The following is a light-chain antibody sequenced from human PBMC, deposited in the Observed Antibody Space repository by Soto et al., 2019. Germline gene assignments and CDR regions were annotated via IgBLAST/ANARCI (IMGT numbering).Light chain of an antibody. CDR2: QTS. Sequence: EIVLAQSPATLSSFPGDRVTLSCRASQYINTRLAWYQHRPGQAPRLLIYQTSIRAAGIPARFSASGSGTDFTLTISRLEPEDFAVYYCQQRSNWPRTFGQGTRLEIK. CDR3: QQRSNWPRT. J-gene: IGKJ5*01. V-gene: IGKV3D-11*03. CDR1: QYINTR.